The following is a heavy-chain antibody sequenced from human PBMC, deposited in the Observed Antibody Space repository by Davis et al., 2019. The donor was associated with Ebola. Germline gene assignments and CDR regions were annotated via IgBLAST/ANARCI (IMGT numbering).Heavy chain of an antibody. D-gene: IGHD3-10*01. CDR2: INAGNGNT. J-gene: IGHJ6*02. CDR3: ARVGGSGSYYYYYGMDV. Sequence: AASVKVSCKASGYTFTSYAMHWVRQAPGQRLEWMGWINAGNGNTKYSQKFQGRVTITRDTSASTAYMELSSLRSEDTAVYYCARVGGSGSYYYYYGMDVWGQGTTVTVSS. CDR1: GYTFTSYA. V-gene: IGHV1-3*01.